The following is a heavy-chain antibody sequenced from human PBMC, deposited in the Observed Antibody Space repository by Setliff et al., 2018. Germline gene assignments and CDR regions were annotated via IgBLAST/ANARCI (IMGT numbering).Heavy chain of an antibody. Sequence: GGSLRLSCVVSGFSFSRHWMSWVRQAPGKGLEWVADIKQDGSTKYYLDSVKGRFTISRDNAKRSLYLQMNGLRADDTGVHYCVRDDAGNYDAFDNWGQGTLVTVSS. CDR2: IKQDGSTK. CDR1: GFSFSRHW. J-gene: IGHJ3*02. D-gene: IGHD3-9*01. CDR3: VRDDAGNYDAFDN. V-gene: IGHV3-7*01.